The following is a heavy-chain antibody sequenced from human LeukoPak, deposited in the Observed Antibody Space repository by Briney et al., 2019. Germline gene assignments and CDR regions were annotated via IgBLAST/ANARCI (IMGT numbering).Heavy chain of an antibody. J-gene: IGHJ4*02. CDR1: GGSISSGGYY. CDR3: ARTLGRYSGYDFDY. D-gene: IGHD5-12*01. Sequence: SETLSLTCTVPGGSISSGGYYWSWIRQHPGKGLEWIGYIYYSGSTYYNPSLKSRVTISVDTSKNQFSLKLSSVTAADTAVYYCARTLGRYSGYDFDYWGQGTLVTVSS. V-gene: IGHV4-31*03. CDR2: IYYSGST.